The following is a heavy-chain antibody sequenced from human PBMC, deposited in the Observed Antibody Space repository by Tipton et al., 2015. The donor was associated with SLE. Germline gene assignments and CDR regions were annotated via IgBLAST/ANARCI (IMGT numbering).Heavy chain of an antibody. Sequence: SLRLSCAASGFNFDGSAMHWVRQAPGKGLEWVAGINWKSDSIGYADSVRGRFTISRDNAKNSLYLQMKSLSPEDTALYFCAKGHYFDFWGQGTLVTVSS. CDR1: GFNFDGSA. J-gene: IGHJ4*02. V-gene: IGHV3-9*01. CDR2: INWKSDSI. CDR3: AKGHYFDF.